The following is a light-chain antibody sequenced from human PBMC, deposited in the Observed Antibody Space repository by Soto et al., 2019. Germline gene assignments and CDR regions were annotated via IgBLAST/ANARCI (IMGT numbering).Light chain of an antibody. J-gene: IGLJ3*02. CDR1: SSDVGGYNY. Sequence: QSALTQPPSASGSPGQSVTISCTGTSSDVGGYNYVSWYQQHPGKAPKLMISEVSKRPSGVPDRFSGSESGNTASLTVSGLQAEDEAHYYCSSYAGSNLGVFGGGTKLTVL. CDR3: SSYAGSNLGV. CDR2: EVS. V-gene: IGLV2-8*01.